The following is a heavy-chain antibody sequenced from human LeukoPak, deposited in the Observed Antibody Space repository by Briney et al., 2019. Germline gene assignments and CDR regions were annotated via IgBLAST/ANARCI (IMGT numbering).Heavy chain of an antibody. CDR3: ARVGWAMAFDY. CDR1: GGSISSSSYY. Sequence: PSETLSLTCTVSGGSISSSSYYWGWIRQPPGKGLEWIGSIYYSGSTDYNPSLKSRVTISVDTSKNQFSLKLSSVTAADTAVYYCARVGWAMAFDYWGQGTLVTVSS. V-gene: IGHV4-39*07. CDR2: IYYSGST. J-gene: IGHJ4*02. D-gene: IGHD5-18*01.